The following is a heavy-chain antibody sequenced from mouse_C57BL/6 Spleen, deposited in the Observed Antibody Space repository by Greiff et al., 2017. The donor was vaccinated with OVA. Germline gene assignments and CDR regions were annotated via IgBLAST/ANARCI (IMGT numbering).Heavy chain of an antibody. Sequence: QVQLQQSGAELVKPGASVKISCKASGYAFSSYWMNWVKQRPGKGLEWIGQIYPGDGDTNYNGKFQGKATLTADKSSSTAYMQLSSLTSEDSAVYFCAREIAGRYYFDYWGQGTTLTVSS. CDR3: AREIAGRYYFDY. D-gene: IGHD4-1*01. V-gene: IGHV1-80*01. CDR1: GYAFSSYW. J-gene: IGHJ2*01. CDR2: IYPGDGDT.